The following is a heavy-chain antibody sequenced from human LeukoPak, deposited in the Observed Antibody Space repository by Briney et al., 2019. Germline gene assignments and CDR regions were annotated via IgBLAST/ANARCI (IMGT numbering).Heavy chain of an antibody. V-gene: IGHV4-61*01. J-gene: IGHJ4*02. CDR1: GGSVSSGSYY. CDR3: ARGGLELPDS. D-gene: IGHD1-26*01. CDR2: MYYRGSN. Sequence: PSETLSLTCTASGGSVSSGSYYWSWIRQSPGKGLEYIGCMYYRGSNKYSPSLKSRVTISVDTSKNQFSLRLSSVTAADTAVYYCARGGLELPDSWGQGTLVTVSS.